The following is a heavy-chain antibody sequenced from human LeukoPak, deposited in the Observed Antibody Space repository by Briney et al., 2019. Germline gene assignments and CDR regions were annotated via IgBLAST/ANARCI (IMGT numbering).Heavy chain of an antibody. V-gene: IGHV3-53*01. CDR3: AREAYYYDSSGYYWYFDY. Sequence: PGGSLRLSCAASGFTFSDYYMSWIRQAPGKGLEWVSVIYSGGSTYYADSVKGRFTISRDNSKNTPYLQMNSLRAEDTAVYYCAREAYYYDSSGYYWYFDYWGQGTLVTVSS. CDR2: IYSGGST. J-gene: IGHJ4*02. CDR1: GFTFSDYY. D-gene: IGHD3-22*01.